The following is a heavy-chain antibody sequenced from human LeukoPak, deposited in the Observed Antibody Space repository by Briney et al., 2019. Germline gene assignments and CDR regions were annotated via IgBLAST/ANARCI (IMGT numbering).Heavy chain of an antibody. V-gene: IGHV4-34*01. Sequence: PSETLSLTCAVYGGSFSGYYWSWIRQPPGKGLEWIGEINHSGSTNYNPSLKSRVTISVDTSKNQFSLKLSSVTAADTAVYYCAGGLSTPRYYYDSSGYYRTYYYYYMDVWGKGTTVTVSS. CDR2: INHSGST. CDR3: AGGLSTPRYYYDSSGYYRTYYYYYMDV. CDR1: GGSFSGYY. J-gene: IGHJ6*03. D-gene: IGHD3-22*01.